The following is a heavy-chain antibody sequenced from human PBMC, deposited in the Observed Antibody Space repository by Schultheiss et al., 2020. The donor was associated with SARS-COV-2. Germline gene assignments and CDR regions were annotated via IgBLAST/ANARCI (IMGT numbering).Heavy chain of an antibody. Sequence: GGSLRLSCTASGFTFSSYAMTWVRQAPGKGLEWVSVISGRDGSTYYADSVKGRFTISRDNSKNTLYLQMNSLRAEDTAVYYCARDYYDSSGYTTPYYYYGMDVWGQGTTVTVSS. CDR2: ISGRDGST. V-gene: IGHV3-23*01. D-gene: IGHD3-22*01. CDR1: GFTFSSYA. CDR3: ARDYYDSSGYTTPYYYYGMDV. J-gene: IGHJ6*02.